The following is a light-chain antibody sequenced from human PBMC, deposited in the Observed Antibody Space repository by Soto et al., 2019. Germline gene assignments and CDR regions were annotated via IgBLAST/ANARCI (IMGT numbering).Light chain of an antibody. J-gene: IGKJ5*01. V-gene: IGKV2-28*01. CDR2: FGS. CDR3: MQALQSLT. Sequence: DIGMTQSPLTLPFTPGQPASISCRSGQGLLYNNTYNYLDWYVQKPGQSPQLLIYFGSNRAPGVPDRFSGSGSGTDFTLKINRVEAEDVGTYYCMQALQSLTFGQGTRLEIK. CDR1: QGLLYNNTYNY.